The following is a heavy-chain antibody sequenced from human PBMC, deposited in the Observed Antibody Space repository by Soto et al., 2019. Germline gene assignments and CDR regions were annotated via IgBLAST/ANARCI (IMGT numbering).Heavy chain of an antibody. Sequence: GESLKISCKASGYSFTSYWIAWVRQMPGKGLEWMGIIYPGDSDTRYSPSFQGQVTISADRPISTAYLHWSSLKASDTAMYYCEREGGYCSSTSCQGIDYWGQGTLVTVSS. CDR1: GYSFTSYW. D-gene: IGHD2-2*01. J-gene: IGHJ4*02. CDR2: IYPGDSDT. V-gene: IGHV5-51*04. CDR3: EREGGYCSSTSCQGIDY.